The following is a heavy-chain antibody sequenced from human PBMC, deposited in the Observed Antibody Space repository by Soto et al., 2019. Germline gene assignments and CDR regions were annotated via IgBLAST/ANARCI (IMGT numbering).Heavy chain of an antibody. CDR3: AREGLVRGVNPPYNWFDP. V-gene: IGHV3-74*01. CDR2: INSDGSST. Sequence: EVQLVESGGGLVQPGGSLRLSCAASGFTFSSYWMHWVRQAPGKGLVWVSRINSDGSSTSYADSVKGRFTVSRDNAKNTLYLQMNRLRAEDTAVYYCAREGLVRGVNPPYNWFDPWGQGTLVTVSS. D-gene: IGHD3-10*01. CDR1: GFTFSSYW. J-gene: IGHJ5*02.